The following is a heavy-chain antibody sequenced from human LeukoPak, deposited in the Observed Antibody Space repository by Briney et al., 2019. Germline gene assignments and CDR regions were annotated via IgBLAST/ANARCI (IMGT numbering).Heavy chain of an antibody. CDR3: ARASQDYDILTGYSYYYMDV. Sequence: SETLSLTCTVSGGSISSYYWSWIRQPAGKGLEWIGRIYTSGSTNYNPSLKSRVTMSVDTSKNQFSLKLSSVTAADTAVYYCARASQDYDILTGYSYYYMDVWGKGTTVTVSS. D-gene: IGHD3-9*01. CDR2: IYTSGST. J-gene: IGHJ6*03. CDR1: GGSISSYY. V-gene: IGHV4-4*07.